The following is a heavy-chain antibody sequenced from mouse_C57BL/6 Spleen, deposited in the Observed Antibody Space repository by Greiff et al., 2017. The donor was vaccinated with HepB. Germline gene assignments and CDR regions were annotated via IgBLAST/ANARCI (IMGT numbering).Heavy chain of an antibody. D-gene: IGHD2-3*01. Sequence: QVQLQQPGAELVKPGASVKLSCKASGYTFTSYWMHWVKQRPGQSLEWIGMIHPNSGSTNYNEKFKSKATLTVDKSSSTAYMQLSSLTSEDSAVYYCARGWLLRGYFDVGGTRTTVTVSS. CDR3: ARGWLLRGYFDV. J-gene: IGHJ1*03. V-gene: IGHV1-64*01. CDR1: GYTFTSYW. CDR2: IHPNSGST.